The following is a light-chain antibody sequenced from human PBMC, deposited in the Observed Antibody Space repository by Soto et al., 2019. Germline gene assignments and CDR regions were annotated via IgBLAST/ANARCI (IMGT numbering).Light chain of an antibody. CDR2: EVS. CDR1: SSDVGGYNY. J-gene: IGLJ3*02. V-gene: IGLV2-14*01. CDR3: SSYTSSSTLV. Sequence: QSALTQPASVSGSPGQSITISCTGTSSDVGGYNYVSWYQQLPGKAPKLMIYEVSNRPSGVSDRFSGSKSGNTASLTISELQAEDEADYYCSSYTSSSTLVFGGGTKVTVL.